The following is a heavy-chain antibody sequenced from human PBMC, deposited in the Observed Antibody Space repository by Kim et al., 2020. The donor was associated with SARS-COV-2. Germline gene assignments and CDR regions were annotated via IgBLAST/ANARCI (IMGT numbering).Heavy chain of an antibody. CDR2: IYYSGST. Sequence: SETLSLTCTVSGGSISSGGYYWSWIRQHPGKGLEWIGYIYYSGSTYYNPSLKSRVTISVDTSKNQFSLKLSSVTAADTAVYYCARANILTGYRYYYYGMDVWGQGTTVTVSS. V-gene: IGHV4-31*03. CDR1: GGSISSGGYY. D-gene: IGHD3-9*01. CDR3: ARANILTGYRYYYYGMDV. J-gene: IGHJ6*02.